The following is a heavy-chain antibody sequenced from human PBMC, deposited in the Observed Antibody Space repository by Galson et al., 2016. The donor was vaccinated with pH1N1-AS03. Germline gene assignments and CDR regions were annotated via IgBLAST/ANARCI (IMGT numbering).Heavy chain of an antibody. J-gene: IGHJ6*02. CDR2: ISFSSTYI. CDR1: GFTFSSHS. D-gene: IGHD6-13*01. V-gene: IGHV3-21*01. Sequence: SLRLSCAASGFTFSSHSMNWVRQAPGKGLEWVSAISFSSTYIYYADSVQGRFTISRDDAKNSLHLQMSSLRVEDTAVYYCARVPSTAAGHSLDVWGQGTTVTVSS. CDR3: ARVPSTAAGHSLDV.